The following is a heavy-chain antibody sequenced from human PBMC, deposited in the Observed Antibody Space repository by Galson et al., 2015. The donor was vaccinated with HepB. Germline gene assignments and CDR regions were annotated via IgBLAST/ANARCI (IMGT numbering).Heavy chain of an antibody. CDR2: ISYDGSNK. Sequence: SLRLSCAASGFTFSSYAMHWVRQAPGKGLEWVAVISYDGSNKYYADSVKGRFTISRDNSKNTLYLQMNSLRAEDTAVYYCARDPQYYYDSSGYPDYWGQGTLVTVSS. CDR1: GFTFSSYA. CDR3: ARDPQYYYDSSGYPDY. V-gene: IGHV3-30-3*01. J-gene: IGHJ4*02. D-gene: IGHD3-22*01.